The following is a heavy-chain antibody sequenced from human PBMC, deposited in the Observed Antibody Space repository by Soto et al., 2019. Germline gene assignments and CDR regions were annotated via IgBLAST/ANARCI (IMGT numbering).Heavy chain of an antibody. Sequence: PSETLSLTCTVSGGSINSGHSSWIWIRQPPGKGLEWIGYIYHSGSTYYNPSLKSRVTISVDRPKNQFSLKLTSVTAADTAVYYCARARGCGGDCYAYYYYGMDVWGQGTTVTVSS. D-gene: IGHD2-21*02. CDR2: IYHSGST. CDR1: GGSINSGHSS. V-gene: IGHV4-30-2*01. CDR3: ARARGCGGDCYAYYYYGMDV. J-gene: IGHJ6*02.